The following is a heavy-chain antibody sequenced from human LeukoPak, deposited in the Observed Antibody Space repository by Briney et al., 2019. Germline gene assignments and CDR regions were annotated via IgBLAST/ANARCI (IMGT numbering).Heavy chain of an antibody. CDR3: VKEYDCHGDCFTSYYS. D-gene: IGHD2-21*02. J-gene: IGHJ4*02. CDR2: IGRRGAPT. Sequence: GGSLRLSCSASGFNFNRFTLNWVRQVPGKGLKWVSLIGRRGAPTYYAASVRGRFTISRDNRSKSVFLQMHSLQSEDSALYFCVKEYDCHGDCFTSYYSWGQGTLVTVSS. V-gene: IGHV3-43*01. CDR1: GFNFNRFT.